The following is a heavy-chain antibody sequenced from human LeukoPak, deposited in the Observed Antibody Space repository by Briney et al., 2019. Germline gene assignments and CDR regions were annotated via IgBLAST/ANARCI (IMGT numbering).Heavy chain of an antibody. CDR2: IYSGGST. V-gene: IGHV3-53*01. D-gene: IGHD6-19*01. Sequence: GGSLRLSCAASGLTVSSNYMSWVRQAPGKGLEWVSVIYSGGSTYYADSVKGRFTISRDNSKNTLYLQMNSLRAEDTAVYYCARVGIRGYSSGWYAVGGYFDYWGQGTLVTVSS. CDR1: GLTVSSNY. J-gene: IGHJ4*02. CDR3: ARVGIRGYSSGWYAVGGYFDY.